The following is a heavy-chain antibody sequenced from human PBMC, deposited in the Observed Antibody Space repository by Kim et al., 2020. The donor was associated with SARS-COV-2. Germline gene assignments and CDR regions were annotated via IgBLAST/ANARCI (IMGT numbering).Heavy chain of an antibody. J-gene: IGHJ5*02. V-gene: IGHV3-30*18. CDR1: GFTFSSYG. D-gene: IGHD5-12*01. CDR3: AKGSSGSAYSAADH. CDR2: ISHDGNEE. Sequence: GGSLRLSCAASGFTFSSYGLHWVRQAPGRGLEWVAVISHDGNEEFYADAVKGRFTISRDNSNNILYLDMKSLKSDDTALYHCAKGSSGSAYSAADHWGQGTLVTVSS.